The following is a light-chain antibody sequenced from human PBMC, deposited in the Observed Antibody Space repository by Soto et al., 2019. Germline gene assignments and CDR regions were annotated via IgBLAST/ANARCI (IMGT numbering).Light chain of an antibody. CDR1: SSDIGNYNS. J-gene: IGLJ1*01. V-gene: IGLV2-14*01. CDR2: EVT. CDR3: GSYTTYRPYV. Sequence: QPVLTQPASVSGSPGQSITIPCTGTSSDIGNYNSVSWYQQHPGKAPKLIIFEVTNRPSGVSDRFSGSKSGNTASLTISGLQADDEADYYCGSYTTYRPYVFGSGTKVTVL.